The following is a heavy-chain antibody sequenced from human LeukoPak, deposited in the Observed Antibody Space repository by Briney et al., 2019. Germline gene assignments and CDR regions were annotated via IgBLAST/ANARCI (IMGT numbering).Heavy chain of an antibody. CDR2: IYHSGST. CDR3: ARVAARLGYDY. J-gene: IGHJ4*02. Sequence: ETLSLTCTVSGYSISSGYYWGWIRQPPGKGLEWIGSIYHSGSTYYNPSLKSRVTISVDTSKNQFSLKLSSVTAADTAVYYCARVAARLGYDYWGQGTLVTVSS. D-gene: IGHD6-6*01. CDR1: GYSISSGYY. V-gene: IGHV4-38-2*02.